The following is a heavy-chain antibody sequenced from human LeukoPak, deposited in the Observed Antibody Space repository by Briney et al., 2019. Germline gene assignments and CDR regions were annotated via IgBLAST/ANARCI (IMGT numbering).Heavy chain of an antibody. D-gene: IGHD1-1*01. Sequence: PGGSLRLSCRGSGFKFGDYAMTWVRQAPGKGLEWVGFIRREASGGTTEFAASVKGRFTISIDESKSIAHLQMNSLKTEDTGVYYCARGPRLYGNWFDPWGQGTLVTVSS. CDR1: GFKFGDYA. CDR2: IRREASGGTT. V-gene: IGHV3-49*04. CDR3: ARGPRLYGNWFDP. J-gene: IGHJ5*02.